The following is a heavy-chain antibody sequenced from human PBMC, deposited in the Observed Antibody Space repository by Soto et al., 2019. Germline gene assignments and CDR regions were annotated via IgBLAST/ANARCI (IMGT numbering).Heavy chain of an antibody. D-gene: IGHD4-17*01. CDR1: GGSISSGGYY. J-gene: IGHJ3*02. CDR2: IYYSGST. Sequence: SQTLSLTCTVSGGSISSGGYYWSWIRQHPGKGLEWIGYIYYSGSTYYNPSLKSRVTISVDTSKNQFSLKLSSVTAADTAVYYCARGYGDYVGLRLGAFDIWGQGTMVTVSS. CDR3: ARGYGDYVGLRLGAFDI. V-gene: IGHV4-31*03.